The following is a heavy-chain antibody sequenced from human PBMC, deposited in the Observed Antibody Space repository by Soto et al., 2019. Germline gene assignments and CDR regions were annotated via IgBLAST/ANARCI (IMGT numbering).Heavy chain of an antibody. CDR2: INAGNGNT. CDR3: ARDPPLFAAAGILLGYYFDY. V-gene: IGHV1-3*01. Sequence: ASVKVSCKASGYTFTSYAMHWVRQAPGQRLEWMGWINAGNGNTKYSQKFQGRVTITRDTSASTAYMELSSLRSEDTAVYYCARDPPLFAAAGILLGYYFDYWGQGTLVTVSS. J-gene: IGHJ4*02. CDR1: GYTFTSYA. D-gene: IGHD6-13*01.